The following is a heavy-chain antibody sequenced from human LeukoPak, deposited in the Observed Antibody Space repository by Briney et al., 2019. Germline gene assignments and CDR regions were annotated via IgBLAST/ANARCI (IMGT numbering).Heavy chain of an antibody. CDR3: ARDPGSLAFDF. CDR2: ISYSGGT. J-gene: IGHJ3*01. CDR1: GASISSYF. D-gene: IGHD3-10*01. V-gene: IGHV4-59*01. Sequence: SETLSLTCTVSGASISSYFWGWIRQPPGKGLESIGFISYSGGTIHNPSLTSQVPMSLDTTKNQSSLKVNSVTAADTAVYSCARDPGSLAFDFWGQGTMVAVSS.